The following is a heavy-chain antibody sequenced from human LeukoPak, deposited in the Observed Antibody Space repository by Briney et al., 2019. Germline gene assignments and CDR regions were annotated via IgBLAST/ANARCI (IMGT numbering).Heavy chain of an antibody. D-gene: IGHD7-27*01. V-gene: IGHV6-1*01. CDR1: GDSVSRNSAA. J-gene: IGHJ4*02. Sequence: SQTLSLTCDISGDSVSRNSAAWNWIRQSPSRGLQWLGRTYYRAQWFNDYAASVKGRISINPDTSKNQFSLQLNSVTPEDTAVYYCAEGMGTFAHWGQGTLVTVSS. CDR3: AEGMGTFAH. CDR2: TYYRAQWFN.